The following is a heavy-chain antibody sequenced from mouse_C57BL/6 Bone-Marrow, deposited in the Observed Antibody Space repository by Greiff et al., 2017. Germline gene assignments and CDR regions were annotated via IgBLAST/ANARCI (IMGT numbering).Heavy chain of an antibody. V-gene: IGHV1-53*01. Sequence: VQLQQSGTELVKPGASVKLSCKASGYTFTSYWMHWVTQRPGQGLEWIGNINPSNGGTNYNEKFKSKATLTVDKSSSTAYMQLSSLTSEDSAVYYCARRPFTCRGTVVLDDWGQGTTLTVSS. J-gene: IGHJ2*01. CDR3: ARRPFTCRGTVVLDD. CDR2: INPSNGGT. CDR1: GYTFTSYW. D-gene: IGHD1-1*01.